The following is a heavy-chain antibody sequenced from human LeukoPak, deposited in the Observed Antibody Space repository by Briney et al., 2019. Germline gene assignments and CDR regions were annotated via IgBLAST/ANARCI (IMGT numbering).Heavy chain of an antibody. D-gene: IGHD3-10*01. CDR1: GFTFSSYE. CDR2: ISSSGSTI. Sequence: GGSLRLSCAASGFTFSSYEMNWVRQAPGKGLEWVSYISSSGSTIYYADSVKGRFTISRDNAKNSLYLQMNSLRAEVTAVYYCASTRGSSFGYWGQGTLVTVSS. V-gene: IGHV3-48*03. CDR3: ASTRGSSFGY. J-gene: IGHJ4*02.